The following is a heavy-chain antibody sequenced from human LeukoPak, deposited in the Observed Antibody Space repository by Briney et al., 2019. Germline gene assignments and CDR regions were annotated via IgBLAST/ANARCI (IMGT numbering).Heavy chain of an antibody. D-gene: IGHD6-13*01. Sequence: GGSLRLSCAASGFTVSSNYMSWVRQAPGKGLEWVSVIYSGGYTYYADSVKGRFTISRDNSKNTLYLQMNSLRGEDTAVYYCAKGASNSWYYFDYWGQGTLVTVSS. V-gene: IGHV3-53*05. CDR2: IYSGGYT. J-gene: IGHJ4*02. CDR1: GFTVSSNY. CDR3: AKGASNSWYYFDY.